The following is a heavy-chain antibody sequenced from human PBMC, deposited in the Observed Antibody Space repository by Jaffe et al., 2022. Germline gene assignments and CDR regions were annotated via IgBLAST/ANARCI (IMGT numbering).Heavy chain of an antibody. J-gene: IGHJ5*02. CDR2: IHTSGST. V-gene: IGHV4-61*02. CDR1: GGSISSGSDY. D-gene: IGHD7-27*01. CDR3: ARGDWGEWFDP. Sequence: QVQLQESGPGLVKPSQTLSLTCTVSGGSISSGSDYWSWIRQPAGKGLEWIGRIHTSGSTYYNPSLKSRVTISIDTSKNQFSLKLSSVTAADTAVYYCARGDWGEWFDPWGQGTLVTVSS.